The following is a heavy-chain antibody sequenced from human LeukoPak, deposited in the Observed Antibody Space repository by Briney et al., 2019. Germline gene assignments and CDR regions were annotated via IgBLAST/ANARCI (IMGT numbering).Heavy chain of an antibody. V-gene: IGHV4-30-2*03. J-gene: IGHJ4*02. Sequence: SQTLSLTCAVSGGSIIRGGYSWSWIRQSPGQGLEWIGRIYTSGSTNYNPSLKSRVTISIDASKNQFSLRLSSVTAADTAVYYCTQGGELMNYWGQGTLVTVSS. CDR2: IYTSGST. CDR1: GGSIIRGGYS. D-gene: IGHD1-26*01. CDR3: TQGGELMNY.